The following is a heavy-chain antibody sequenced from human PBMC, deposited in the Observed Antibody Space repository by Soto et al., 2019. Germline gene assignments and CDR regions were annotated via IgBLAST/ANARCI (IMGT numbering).Heavy chain of an antibody. V-gene: IGHV3-74*01. J-gene: IGHJ3*02. Sequence: GGSLRLSCAASGFTSSSYWMHWVRQAPGKGLVWVSRISNDGTSTNYADSVKGRFTISRDNAKNTVYLEMNSLRVEDTAVYYCARDWYYYDTSDHFSADAFDIWGQGTTVTVSS. CDR2: ISNDGTST. CDR1: GFTSSSYW. CDR3: ARDWYYYDTSDHFSADAFDI. D-gene: IGHD3-22*01.